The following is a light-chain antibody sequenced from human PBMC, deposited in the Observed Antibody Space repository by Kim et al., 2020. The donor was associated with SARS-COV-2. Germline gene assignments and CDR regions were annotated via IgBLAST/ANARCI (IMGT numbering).Light chain of an antibody. CDR1: QGISSY. Sequence: DIQLTQSPSFLSASVGDRVTITCRASQGISSYLAWYQQKPGKAPNLLIYGASALQSGVPSRFSGSGSGTEVTLTISNLQPEDFATYFCQQLKSYPVTFGGGTKVDIK. V-gene: IGKV1-9*01. J-gene: IGKJ4*01. CDR3: QQLKSYPVT. CDR2: GAS.